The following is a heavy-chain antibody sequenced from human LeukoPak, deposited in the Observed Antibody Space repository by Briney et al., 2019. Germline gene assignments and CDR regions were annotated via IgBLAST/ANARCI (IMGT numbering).Heavy chain of an antibody. V-gene: IGHV3-7*03. J-gene: IGHJ5*01. Sequence: GGSLRLSCAASGFTFSNFWMAWVRQVPGKGPEWVADIKLDGSATYYLDSVKGRFTISRDNLKNTLYLQMNSLRAEDTAVYYCANPPTVTKIRFDSWGQGTLVTVSS. D-gene: IGHD4-17*01. CDR1: GFTFSNFW. CDR3: ANPPTVTKIRFDS. CDR2: IKLDGSAT.